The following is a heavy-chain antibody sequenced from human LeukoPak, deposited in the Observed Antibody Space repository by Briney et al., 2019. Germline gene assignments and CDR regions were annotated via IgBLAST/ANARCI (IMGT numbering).Heavy chain of an antibody. J-gene: IGHJ4*02. CDR2: IIPIFGTA. CDR1: GGTFSNCA. V-gene: IGHV1-69*13. D-gene: IGHD4-23*01. Sequence: SVKVSCKTSGGTFSNCAINWVRQAPGQGLEWMGGIIPIFGTAHYAQKFQGRVTITADESTSTAYMELSSLRSEDTAVYYCARGWLAETTVVTPYNYWGQGTVVTVSS. CDR3: ARGWLAETTVVTPYNY.